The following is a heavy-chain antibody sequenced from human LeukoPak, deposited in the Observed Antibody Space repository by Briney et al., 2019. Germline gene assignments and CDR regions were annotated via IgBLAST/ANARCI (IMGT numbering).Heavy chain of an antibody. D-gene: IGHD1-26*01. CDR3: ARGALVGATTHFDY. CDR1: GFTFSSYS. Sequence: GGSLRLSCAASGFTFSSYSMNWVRQAPGKGLEWVSSISSSSSHIYYADSVKGRFTISRDNAKNSLYLQMNSLRAEDTAVYYCARGALVGATTHFDYWGQGTLVTVSS. CDR2: ISSSSSHI. J-gene: IGHJ4*02. V-gene: IGHV3-21*01.